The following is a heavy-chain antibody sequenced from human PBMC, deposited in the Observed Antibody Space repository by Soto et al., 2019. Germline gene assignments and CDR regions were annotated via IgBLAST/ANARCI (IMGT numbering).Heavy chain of an antibody. CDR3: ARVSATRFDY. CDR1: GSPPPHYY. V-gene: IGHV1-18*01. J-gene: IGHJ4*02. CDR2: ISAYNGNT. Sequence: FGEASCNLYGSPPPHYYLLRVRQAPGQGLEWMGWISAYNGNTNYAQKLQGRVTMTTDTSTSTAYMELRSLRSDCTAVYYCARVSATRFDYWGQGTLVNGSA.